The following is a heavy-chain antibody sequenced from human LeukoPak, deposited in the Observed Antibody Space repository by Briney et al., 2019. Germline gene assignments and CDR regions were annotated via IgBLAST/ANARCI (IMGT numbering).Heavy chain of an antibody. CDR2: ISVGGAN. Sequence: SETLSLTCTVSGGSISTFYWNWIRQSPGKGLEWNGYISVGGANNYNPSLKSRVSISVDTSKNQFSLRLSSVTAADTALYYCARGFPLYSGTYSDTFDIWGRGTMVTVS. CDR3: ARGFPLYSGTYSDTFDI. V-gene: IGHV4-59*01. J-gene: IGHJ3*02. D-gene: IGHD1-26*01. CDR1: GGSISTFY.